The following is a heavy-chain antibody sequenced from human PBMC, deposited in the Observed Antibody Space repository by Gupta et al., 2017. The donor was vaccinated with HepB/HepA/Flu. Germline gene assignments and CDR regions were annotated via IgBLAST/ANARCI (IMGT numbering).Heavy chain of an antibody. Sequence: VPLQASGPGLVNPSGTLPLTSPVPRGPISTSNWGRWVRQHRGKGLEWIGEVYHSGSTNYNPSLKSRVTIAVDKSKNQFSLKLSSVTAADTAVYYGARGRYCGGDCYSNPPHWGQGTRVTVSS. J-gene: IGHJ4*02. CDR3: ARGRYCGGDCYSNPPH. D-gene: IGHD2-21*02. CDR2: VYHSGST. V-gene: IGHV4-4*02. CDR1: RGPISTSNW.